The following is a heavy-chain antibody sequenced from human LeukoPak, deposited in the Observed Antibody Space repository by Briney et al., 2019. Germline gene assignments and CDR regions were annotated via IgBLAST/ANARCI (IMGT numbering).Heavy chain of an antibody. CDR3: AKGGYCSSTICYTIGGPISY. D-gene: IGHD2-2*01. CDR1: GFTLSNYV. Sequence: PRGSLRLSCAASGFTLSNYVMHRVRQAPGKGLEWVAFTRYDGSDKYNADSLKGRFTISRDNSKNTLYLQMNSLRAEDTALYYCAKGGYCSSTICYTIGGPISYWGQGTLVTVSS. CDR2: TRYDGSDK. V-gene: IGHV3-30*02. J-gene: IGHJ4*02.